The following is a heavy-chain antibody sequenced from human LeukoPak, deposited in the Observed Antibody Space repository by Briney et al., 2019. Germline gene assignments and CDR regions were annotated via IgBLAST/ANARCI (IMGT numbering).Heavy chain of an antibody. CDR1: GFTFSSYW. CDR3: ARGRYCSSTSCRFDY. J-gene: IGHJ4*02. V-gene: IGHV3-7*04. Sequence: GGSLRLSCAASGFTFSSYWMSWVRQAPGKGLEWVANIKQDGSEEYYVDSVKGRFTISRDNAKNSLYLQVNSLRAEDTAVYYCARGRYCSSTSCRFDYWGQGTLVTVSS. D-gene: IGHD2-2*01. CDR2: IKQDGSEE.